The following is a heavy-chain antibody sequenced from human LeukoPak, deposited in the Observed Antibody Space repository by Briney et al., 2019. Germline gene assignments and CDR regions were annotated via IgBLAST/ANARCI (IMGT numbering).Heavy chain of an antibody. CDR3: ARDAGDIVVAPAARVYYYYMDV. CDR1: GFTFSNYW. CDR2: IKKEGSET. D-gene: IGHD2-2*01. V-gene: IGHV3-7*01. Sequence: GGSLRLSCAASGFTFSNYWMTWVRQAPGKGLEWVANIKKEGSETYYMDSVKGRFTISRDNAKNSLYLQMNFLRAEDTAVYYCARDAGDIVVAPAARVYYYYMDVWGKGTSVTVSS. J-gene: IGHJ6*03.